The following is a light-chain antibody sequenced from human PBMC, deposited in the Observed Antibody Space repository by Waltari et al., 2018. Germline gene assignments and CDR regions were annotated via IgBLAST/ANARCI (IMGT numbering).Light chain of an antibody. CDR3: QRRGHWPPGAT. Sequence: EIVLTQSPATLSLSPGVRATLPCRASQSVSRYLAWYQQKPGQAPRLLIYDASNRATGIPARFSGSGSGTDFTLTISSLEPEDFAVYYCQRRGHWPPGATFGPGTRVDIK. J-gene: IGKJ3*01. V-gene: IGKV3-11*01. CDR1: QSVSRY. CDR2: DAS.